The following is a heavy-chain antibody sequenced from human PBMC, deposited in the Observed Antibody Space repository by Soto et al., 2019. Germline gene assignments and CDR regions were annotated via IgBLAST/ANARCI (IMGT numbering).Heavy chain of an antibody. J-gene: IGHJ4*02. CDR2: ISGSGGST. Sequence: GGSLRLSCAASGFTFSSYAMSWVRQAPGKGLEWVSAISGSGGSTYYADSVKGRFTISRDNSKNTLYLQMNSLRAEDTAVYYCAKDLRAVVPAAKSLDYWGQGTLVTVSS. CDR1: GFTFSSYA. CDR3: AKDLRAVVPAAKSLDY. V-gene: IGHV3-23*01. D-gene: IGHD2-2*01.